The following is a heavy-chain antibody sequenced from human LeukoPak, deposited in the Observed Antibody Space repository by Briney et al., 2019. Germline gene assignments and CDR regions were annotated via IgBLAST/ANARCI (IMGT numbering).Heavy chain of an antibody. D-gene: IGHD3-22*01. J-gene: IGHJ4*02. CDR2: ISSTSTYI. Sequence: GGSLRLSCAASGFTFSSYSMNWVRQAPGKGLEWVSSISSTSTYIYYSDSVKGRFTISRDNAKNSLYLQMNSLGVEDTAVYYCVRRKDDSSGPDDYWGQGTLVTVSS. CDR1: GFTFSSYS. CDR3: VRRKDDSSGPDDY. V-gene: IGHV3-21*01.